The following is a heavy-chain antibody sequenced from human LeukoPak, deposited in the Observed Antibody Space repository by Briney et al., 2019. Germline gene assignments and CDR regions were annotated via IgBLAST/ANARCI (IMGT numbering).Heavy chain of an antibody. CDR2: INHSGSI. V-gene: IGHV4-34*01. J-gene: IGHJ5*02. CDR3: ARDAQITMVRGWSWFDP. D-gene: IGHD3-10*01. CDR1: GGSFTGYY. Sequence: PSETLSLTCAVYGGSFTGYYWNWLRQPPGKGLEWIGEINHSGSINYNPSLKSRVTISVDKSKNQFSLKVSSVTAADTAVYYCARDAQITMVRGWSWFDPWGQGTLVTVSS.